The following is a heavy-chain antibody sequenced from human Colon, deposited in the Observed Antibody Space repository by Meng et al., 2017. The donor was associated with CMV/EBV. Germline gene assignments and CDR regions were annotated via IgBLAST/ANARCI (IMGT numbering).Heavy chain of an antibody. CDR1: GGSISSGGYY. CDR2: IYYSGST. CDR3: ARDGGYYDSSGYYAEPHFDY. V-gene: IGHV4-31*03. J-gene: IGHJ4*02. D-gene: IGHD3-22*01. Sequence: SETLSLTCTVSGGSISSGGYYWSWLRQHPGKGLEWIGYIYYSGSTYYNPSLKSRVTISVDTSKNQFSLKLSSVTAADTAVYYCARDGGYYDSSGYYAEPHFDYWGQGTLVTVSS.